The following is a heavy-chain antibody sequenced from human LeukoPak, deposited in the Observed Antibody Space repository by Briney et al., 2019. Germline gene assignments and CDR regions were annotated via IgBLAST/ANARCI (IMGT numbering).Heavy chain of an antibody. CDR2: IKQDGSDK. Sequence: GGSLRLSCVASRFIFSSYWMSWVRQTPGKGLEWVANIKQDGSDKYYVDSVKGRFTISRDNAKNSLYLQMNSLRADDTAVYYCATSSWNDGDGVFDYWGQGTLVTVSS. CDR1: RFIFSSYW. CDR3: ATSSWNDGDGVFDY. V-gene: IGHV3-7*01. D-gene: IGHD1-1*01. J-gene: IGHJ4*02.